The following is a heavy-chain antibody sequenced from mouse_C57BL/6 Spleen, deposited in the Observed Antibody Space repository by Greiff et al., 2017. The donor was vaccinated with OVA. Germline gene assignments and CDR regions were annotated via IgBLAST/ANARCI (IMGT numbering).Heavy chain of an antibody. CDR2: ISSGSSTI. CDR1: GFTFSDYG. J-gene: IGHJ4*01. CDR3: AKLGRWAMDY. D-gene: IGHD4-1*01. Sequence: EVNVVESGGGLVKPGGSLKLSCAASGFTFSDYGMHWVRQAPEKGLEWVAYISSGSSTIYYADTVKGRFTISRDNAKNTLFLQMTSLRSEDTAMYYCAKLGRWAMDYWGQGTSVTVSS. V-gene: IGHV5-17*01.